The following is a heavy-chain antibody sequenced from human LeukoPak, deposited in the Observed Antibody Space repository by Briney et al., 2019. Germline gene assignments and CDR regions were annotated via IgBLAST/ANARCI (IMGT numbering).Heavy chain of an antibody. CDR2: IYSDGTT. J-gene: IGHJ4*02. CDR3: ARGDGYNSFDY. Sequence: GGSLRLSCAASGFTFSSYSMNWVRQAPGGGLEWVSVIYSDGTTHYADSVKGRFTISRDNSKNTLYLQMNSLRVEDTAVYYCARGDGYNSFDYWGQGTLVAVSS. CDR1: GFTFSSYS. D-gene: IGHD5-24*01. V-gene: IGHV3-66*01.